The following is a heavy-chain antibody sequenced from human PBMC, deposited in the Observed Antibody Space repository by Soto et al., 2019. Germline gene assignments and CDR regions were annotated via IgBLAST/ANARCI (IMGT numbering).Heavy chain of an antibody. Sequence: EVQLLESGGGLVQPGGSLRLSCAASGLTLSNYAMSWVRQDPVKGLEWVSSIRGSGESTYYADSVKGRFTISRDSSKNSLHLQRNSLKAEDTALYYWEKATSGAFQIHHFFGMDVWVHGTTVTVSS. J-gene: IGHJ6*02. CDR2: IRGSGEST. CDR1: GLTLSNYA. CDR3: EKATSGAFQIHHFFGMDV. V-gene: IGHV3-23*01. D-gene: IGHD4-17*01.